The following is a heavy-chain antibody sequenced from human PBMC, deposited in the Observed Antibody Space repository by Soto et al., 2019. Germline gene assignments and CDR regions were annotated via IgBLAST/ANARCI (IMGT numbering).Heavy chain of an antibody. D-gene: IGHD1-1*01. CDR1: SGSINSGGYY. CDR3: ARWPQLEPRFDY. V-gene: IGHV4-31*03. CDR2: IYYSGIT. J-gene: IGHJ4*02. Sequence: QVQLQESGPGLVKPSQTLSLTCTVSSGSINSGGYYWSWIRQHPGKGLEWIGYIYYSGITYYNPSLKSRVTISVDTSKNQFSLKLSSVTAADTAVYYCARWPQLEPRFDYWGQGTLVTVSS.